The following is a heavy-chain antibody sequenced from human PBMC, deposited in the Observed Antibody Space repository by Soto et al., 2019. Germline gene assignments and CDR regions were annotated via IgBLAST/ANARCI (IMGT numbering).Heavy chain of an antibody. CDR2: IYYSGST. CDR1: GGSISSGGYY. Sequence: QVQLQESGPGLVKPSQTLSLTCTVSGGSISSGGYYWSWIRQHPGKGLEWIGYIYYSGSTYYNPSLKCRVTISVDTSKNQFSLKLSSVTAADTAVYYCARAYCSGGSCSTAHFDYWGQGTLVTVSS. CDR3: ARAYCSGGSCSTAHFDY. V-gene: IGHV4-31*03. D-gene: IGHD2-15*01. J-gene: IGHJ4*02.